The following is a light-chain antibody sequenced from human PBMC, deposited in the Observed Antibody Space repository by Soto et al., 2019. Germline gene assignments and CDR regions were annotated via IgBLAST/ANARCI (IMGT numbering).Light chain of an antibody. Sequence: MTQSPSTLSASVGDRVTITCRASQSINTDLAWYQQKPGQAPRLLLYGASTRATGISTRFSGGGSGTEFTLTISGLQSEDSAVYYCQQYKSWPPITFGQGTRLEIK. V-gene: IGKV3-15*01. CDR1: QSINTD. J-gene: IGKJ5*01. CDR2: GAS. CDR3: QQYKSWPPIT.